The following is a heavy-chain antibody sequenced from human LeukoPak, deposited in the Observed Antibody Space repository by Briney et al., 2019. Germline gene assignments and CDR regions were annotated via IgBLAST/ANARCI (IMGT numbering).Heavy chain of an antibody. CDR1: GFTFSSYS. CDR3: AKGLDP. Sequence: GGSLRLSCTASGFTFSSYSMIWVRQAAGKGLEWVSVIMNSGGTTYYAASVEGRFTISRDNSKNTLYLQMNSLRDEDTAVYYCAKGLDPWGQGTLVTVSS. J-gene: IGHJ5*02. V-gene: IGHV3-23*01. CDR2: IMNSGGTT.